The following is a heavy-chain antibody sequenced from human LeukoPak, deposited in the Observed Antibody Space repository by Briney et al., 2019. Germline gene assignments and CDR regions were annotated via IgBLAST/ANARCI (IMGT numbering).Heavy chain of an antibody. V-gene: IGHV3-7*01. CDR1: GFTFNYSW. D-gene: IGHD2/OR15-2a*01. CDR2: IKQRGSEK. J-gene: IGHJ4*02. Sequence: GGSLILSCAASGFTFNYSWMSWVRQAPGKGLEWVANIKQRGSEKSYVDSVKGRFSISRDNTKNSVFLQMNSLRAEDTAVYYCARVGIDYLASYHFDHWGRGTLVTVSS. CDR3: ARVGIDYLASYHFDH.